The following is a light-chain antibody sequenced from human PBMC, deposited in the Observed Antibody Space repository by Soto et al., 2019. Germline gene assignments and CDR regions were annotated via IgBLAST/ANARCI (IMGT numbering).Light chain of an antibody. CDR1: QGISSW. Sequence: DIQMTQSPSSVSASVGDRVTITCRASQGISSWLAWYQQKPGKAPKLLIYAASSLQSGVPSRFSGRGSGTDLALTIRSVQPEDFANCYWKPANRFPHPCGQGTKLDIK. V-gene: IGKV1-12*01. CDR2: AAS. CDR3: KPANRFPHP. J-gene: IGKJ2*01.